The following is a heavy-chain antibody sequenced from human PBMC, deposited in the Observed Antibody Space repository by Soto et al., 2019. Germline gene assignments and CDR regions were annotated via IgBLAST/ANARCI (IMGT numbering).Heavy chain of an antibody. CDR3: ARGYGIVVVPAAYPEGAFDI. V-gene: IGHV5-51*01. CDR2: IYPGDSDT. Sequence: PGESLKISCKGSGYSFTSYWIGWVRQMPGKGLEWMGIIYPGDSDTRYSPSFQGQVTISADKSISTAYLQWSSLKASDTAMYYFARGYGIVVVPAAYPEGAFDIWGQGTMVTVSS. J-gene: IGHJ3*02. D-gene: IGHD2-2*01. CDR1: GYSFTSYW.